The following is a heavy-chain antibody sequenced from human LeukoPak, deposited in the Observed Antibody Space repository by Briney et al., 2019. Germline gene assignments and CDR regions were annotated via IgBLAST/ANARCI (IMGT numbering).Heavy chain of an antibody. V-gene: IGHV3-23*01. Sequence: GGSLRLSCAASGFTFSSYSMNWVRQAPGKGLEWVSAISGSGGSTYYADSVKGRFTISRDNSKNTLYLQMNSLRAEDTAVYYCAKVLEGGSSGWYDFDYWGQGTLVTVSS. J-gene: IGHJ4*02. D-gene: IGHD6-19*01. CDR2: ISGSGGST. CDR1: GFTFSSYS. CDR3: AKVLEGGSSGWYDFDY.